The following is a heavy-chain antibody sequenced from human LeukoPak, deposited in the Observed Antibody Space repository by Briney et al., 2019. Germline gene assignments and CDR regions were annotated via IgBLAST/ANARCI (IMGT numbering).Heavy chain of an antibody. CDR3: AIYSSSSGRIDP. D-gene: IGHD2-15*01. CDR1: SGSITSSVYY. Sequence: SETLSPTCTVSSGSITSSVYYCSWIRQPPGKGLEWIAGINYSGVTHYNPSLKSRVTISVDTSKNHFSPNLSSVTAADTAVYYCAIYSSSSGRIDPWGQGTLVTVSS. V-gene: IGHV4-39*02. J-gene: IGHJ5*02. CDR2: INYSGVT.